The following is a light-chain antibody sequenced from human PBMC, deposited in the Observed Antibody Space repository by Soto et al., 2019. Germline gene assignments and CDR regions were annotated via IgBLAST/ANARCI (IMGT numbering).Light chain of an antibody. CDR3: QQYSSAST. Sequence: DIQMSQSPSTLSASVGDRVTITCRASQSINNWLAWYQQKPGKAPKLLIYRASSLENGVPSRFSGRGSGTEFIFTITSLQPDDFATYYCQQYSSASTFGQGTKVEI. J-gene: IGKJ1*01. CDR2: RAS. CDR1: QSINNW. V-gene: IGKV1-5*03.